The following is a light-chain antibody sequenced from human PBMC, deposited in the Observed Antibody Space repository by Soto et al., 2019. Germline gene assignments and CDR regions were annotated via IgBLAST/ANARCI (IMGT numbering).Light chain of an antibody. CDR1: SRDIGNYNY. CDR2: EVT. CDR3: ASYRRAKTLVV. Sequence: QSALTQPASVSGSPGQSITISCTGTSRDIGNYNYVSWYQHHPGKAPKLMIYEVTSRPSGVSDRFSGSKSGMTASLNISGIQPEEEADYFCASYRRAKTLVVFGTGTKVTV. V-gene: IGLV2-14*01. J-gene: IGLJ1*01.